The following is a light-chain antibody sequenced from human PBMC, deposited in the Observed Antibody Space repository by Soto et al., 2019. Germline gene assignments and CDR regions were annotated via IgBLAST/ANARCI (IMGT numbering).Light chain of an antibody. CDR2: AAS. CDR3: QQLNSYPPFT. V-gene: IGKV1-9*01. CDR1: QGISSY. J-gene: IGKJ3*01. Sequence: IQLTQSPSSLSASVGDRVTITCRASQGISSYLAWYQQKPGKAPKLLIYAASTLQSGVPSWFSGSGSGTDFTLTISSLQPEDFATYYCQQLNSYPPFTFGPGTKVDIK.